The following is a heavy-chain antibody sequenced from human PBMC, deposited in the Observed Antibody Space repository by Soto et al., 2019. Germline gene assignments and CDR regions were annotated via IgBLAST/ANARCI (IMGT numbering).Heavy chain of an antibody. CDR1: RYTFTSYG. D-gene: IGHD3-9*01. CDR2: ISAYNGNT. Sequence: ASVKVSCKASRYTFTSYGISWVRQAPGQGLEGMGWISAYNGNTNYAQKLQGRVTMTTDTSTSTAYMELRSLRSDDTAVYYCARNIPHYDILTGYYAVDYYGMDVWGQGTTVTVSS. J-gene: IGHJ6*02. CDR3: ARNIPHYDILTGYYAVDYYGMDV. V-gene: IGHV1-18*04.